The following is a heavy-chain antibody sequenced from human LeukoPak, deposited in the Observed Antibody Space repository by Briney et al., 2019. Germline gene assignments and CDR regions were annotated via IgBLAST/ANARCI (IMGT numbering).Heavy chain of an antibody. V-gene: IGHV4-59*08. CDR2: IYYSGST. Sequence: PSETLSLTCTVSGGSISSYYWSWIRQPPGKGLQLIGYIYYSGSTNYNPSLKNRVTISIDTSMNHFSLKLTSVTAADTAVYYCARHFALTGYYNDYYGMDVWGQGTTVTVSS. CDR1: GGSISSYY. J-gene: IGHJ6*02. CDR3: ARHFALTGYYNDYYGMDV. D-gene: IGHD3-9*01.